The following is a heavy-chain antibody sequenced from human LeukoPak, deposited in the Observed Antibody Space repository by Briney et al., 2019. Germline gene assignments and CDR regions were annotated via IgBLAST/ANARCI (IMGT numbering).Heavy chain of an antibody. V-gene: IGHV3-30*03. CDR3: ARNYMVRGVGFDY. CDR2: ISYDGSNK. J-gene: IGHJ4*02. Sequence: AGGSLRLSCAASGFTFSSYGMHWVRQAPGKGLEWVAVISYDGSNKCYADSVKGRFTISRDNSKNTLYLQMNSLRAEDTAVYYCARNYMVRGVGFDYWGQGTLVTVSS. CDR1: GFTFSSYG. D-gene: IGHD3-10*01.